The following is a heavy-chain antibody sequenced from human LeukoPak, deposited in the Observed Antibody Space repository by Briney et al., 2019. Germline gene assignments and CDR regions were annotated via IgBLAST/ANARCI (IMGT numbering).Heavy chain of an antibody. J-gene: IGHJ5*02. CDR1: GGSISSSGYY. V-gene: IGHV4-39*01. Sequence: ASETLSLTCTVSGGSISSSGYYWGWIRQPPGKGLEWIGTIYYSGSTYYNPSLKSRLTIFVDTSKNQFSLRLSSVTAADTAVYYCARLSITIGGFDPWGQGTLVTVSS. CDR3: ARLSITIGGFDP. CDR2: IYYSGST. D-gene: IGHD3-9*01.